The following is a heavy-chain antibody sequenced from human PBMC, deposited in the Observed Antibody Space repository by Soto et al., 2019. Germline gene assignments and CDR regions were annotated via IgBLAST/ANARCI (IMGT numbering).Heavy chain of an antibody. V-gene: IGHV3-30-3*01. CDR3: ARGGGFCGGDCYKGGIDY. CDR2: ISYDGSDK. Sequence: QVQLVESGGGVVQPGRSLRLSCAASGFPFSPYTMHWVRQAPGRGLEWVAVISYDGSDKYYADSVKGRITISRDNSKNTLYLHLNSLRAEDTAVYYCARGGGFCGGDCYKGGIDYWGQGTLVTVSS. J-gene: IGHJ4*02. CDR1: GFPFSPYT. D-gene: IGHD2-21*02.